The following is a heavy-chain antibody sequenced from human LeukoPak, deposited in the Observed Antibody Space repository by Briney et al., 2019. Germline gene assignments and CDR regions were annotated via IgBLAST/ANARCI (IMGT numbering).Heavy chain of an antibody. V-gene: IGHV3-43D*03. Sequence: GGSLRLSCAASGFTFDDYAMHWVRQAPGKGLEWVSLITWDGGNTYYADSVKGRFTISRDNSENTLYMQMNSLRVEDTAVYYCAKGLHSSSWNDAFDIWGQGTTVTVSS. CDR1: GFTFDDYA. J-gene: IGHJ3*02. CDR3: AKGLHSSSWNDAFDI. D-gene: IGHD6-13*01. CDR2: ITWDGGNT.